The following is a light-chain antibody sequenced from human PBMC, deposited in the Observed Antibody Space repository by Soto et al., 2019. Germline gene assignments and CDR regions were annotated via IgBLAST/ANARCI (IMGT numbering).Light chain of an antibody. CDR3: QQYYSYPRLT. Sequence: IQMTQSPSSLSASVGDRVTITCRASQGISSYLAWYQQKPGKAPKLLXYAASTLQSGVPSRFSGSGSGTDFTLTISCLQSEDFATYYCQQYYSYPRLTFGGGTKVDIK. CDR2: AAS. V-gene: IGKV1-8*01. CDR1: QGISSY. J-gene: IGKJ4*01.